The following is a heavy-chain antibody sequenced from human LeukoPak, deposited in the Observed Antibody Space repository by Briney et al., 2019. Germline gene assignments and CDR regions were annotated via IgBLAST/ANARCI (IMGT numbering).Heavy chain of an antibody. D-gene: IGHD3-3*01. V-gene: IGHV4-39*01. Sequence: SETLSLTCTVSGGSISSSSYYWGWIRQPPGKGLEWIGSIYYSGSTYYNPSLKSRVTISVDTSKNQFSLKLSSVTAADTAVYSCARGGRVIIDDYWGQGILVTVSS. CDR3: ARGGRVIIDDY. CDR1: GGSISSSSYY. J-gene: IGHJ4*02. CDR2: IYYSGST.